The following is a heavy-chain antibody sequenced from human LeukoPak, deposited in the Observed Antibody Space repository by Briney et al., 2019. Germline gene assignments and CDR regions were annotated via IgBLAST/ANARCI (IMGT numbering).Heavy chain of an antibody. CDR2: IIPIFGIA. V-gene: IGHV1-69*04. CDR1: GGTFSSYA. J-gene: IGHJ4*02. D-gene: IGHD6-19*01. Sequence: SVKVSCKASGGTFSSYAISWVRQAPGQGLEWMGRIIPIFGIASYAQKFQGRVTITADKSTSTAYMELSSLRSEDTAVYYCARGSTLSPRAVAGLLGFFDYWGQGTLVTVSS. CDR3: ARGSTLSPRAVAGLLGFFDY.